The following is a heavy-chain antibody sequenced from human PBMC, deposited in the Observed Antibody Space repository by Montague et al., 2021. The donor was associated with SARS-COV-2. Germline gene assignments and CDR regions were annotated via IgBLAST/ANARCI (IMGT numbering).Heavy chain of an antibody. Sequence: SLRLSCAASGFTFSDFEMNWVRQVPGKGLEWVSYISSSGITIYYADSVKGRFTISRDNAKNSLYLQMNSLRAEDTAVYYCARDNYYYDTSGYPDYWGQGTLVTVSS. CDR1: GFTFSDFE. CDR3: ARDNYYYDTSGYPDY. D-gene: IGHD3-22*01. J-gene: IGHJ4*02. CDR2: ISSSGITI. V-gene: IGHV3-48*03.